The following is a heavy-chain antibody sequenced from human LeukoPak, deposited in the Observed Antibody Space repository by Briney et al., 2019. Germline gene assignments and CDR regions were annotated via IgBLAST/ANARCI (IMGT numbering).Heavy chain of an antibody. CDR3: ARVRLYSSGWLNLFDY. CDR1: GFTFSSYG. Sequence: PGGSLRLSCAASGFTFSSYGMSWVRQPPGKGLEWIGYIYYSGSTNYNPSLKSRVTISVDTSKNQFSLKLSSVTAADTAVYYCARVRLYSSGWLNLFDYWGQGTLVTVSS. D-gene: IGHD6-19*01. CDR2: IYYSGST. J-gene: IGHJ4*02. V-gene: IGHV4-59*01.